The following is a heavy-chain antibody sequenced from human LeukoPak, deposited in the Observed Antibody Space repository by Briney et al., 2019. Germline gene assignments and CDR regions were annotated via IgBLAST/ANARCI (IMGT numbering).Heavy chain of an antibody. J-gene: IGHJ6*03. CDR2: ISYDGSNK. CDR3: AKAGYSYGQYYYYYYMDV. Sequence: GGSLRLSCAASGFTFSSYGMHWVRQAPGKGLEWVAVISYDGSNKYYADSVKGRFTISRDNSKNTLYLQMNSLRAEDTAVYYCAKAGYSYGQYYYYYYMDVWGKGTTVTVSS. V-gene: IGHV3-30*18. D-gene: IGHD5-18*01. CDR1: GFTFSSYG.